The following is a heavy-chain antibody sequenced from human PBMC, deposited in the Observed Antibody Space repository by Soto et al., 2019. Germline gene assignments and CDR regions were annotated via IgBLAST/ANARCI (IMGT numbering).Heavy chain of an antibody. J-gene: IGHJ6*01. Sequence: PSDNLPLTCTVAGVSVSRYSWSWIRQPPGKGLEWIGHIYYSGSTNYNPSLKSRVTISVDTSKNQISVRLTSVTAADTAVYGCGRHYHYVILCRPMAHPADMLVGSPGSTSDV. V-gene: IGHV4-59*02. CDR1: GVSVSRYS. CDR2: IYYSGST. D-gene: IGHD3-16*01. CDR3: GRHYHYVILCRPMAHPADMLVGSPGSTSDV.